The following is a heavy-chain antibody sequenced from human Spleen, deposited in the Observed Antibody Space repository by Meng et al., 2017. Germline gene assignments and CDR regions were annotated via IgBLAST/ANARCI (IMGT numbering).Heavy chain of an antibody. D-gene: IGHD4-11*01. J-gene: IGHJ4*02. CDR3: ARGPTTMAHDFDY. V-gene: IGHV4-39*07. Sequence: QGSGPGLVKPSETLSLTCTVSGDSISSTSYYWGWIRQPPGKGLEWIGSIYYSGSTNYNPSLKSRVTISVDTSKNQFSLKLSSVTAADTAVYYCARGPTTMAHDFDYWGQGTLVTVSS. CDR1: GDSISSTSYY. CDR2: IYYSGST.